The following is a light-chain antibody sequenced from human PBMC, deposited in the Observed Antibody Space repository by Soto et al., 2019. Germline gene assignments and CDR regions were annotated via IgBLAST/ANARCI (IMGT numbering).Light chain of an antibody. CDR3: QQYGSSSNT. Sequence: EIVLTQSPGTLSLSPGERATLSCRASQSVSSSYLAWYQQKPGQAPRLLIYGASSRATGIPDRFSGSGSGTDFTITISRLEPEDFAVYYCQQYGSSSNTFGQGTRLESK. J-gene: IGKJ5*01. CDR1: QSVSSSY. V-gene: IGKV3-20*01. CDR2: GAS.